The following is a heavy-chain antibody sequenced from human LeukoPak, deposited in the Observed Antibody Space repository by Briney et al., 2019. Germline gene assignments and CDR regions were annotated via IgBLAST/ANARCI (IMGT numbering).Heavy chain of an antibody. D-gene: IGHD6-13*01. CDR3: ASRAGYTGSWSAFDY. CDR2: ISGSSNYI. CDR1: GXTFSSYN. Sequence: GGSLRLSFAASGXTFSSYNMNWVRQAPGKGLEWVSSISGSSNYIYYADSVKGRFTISRDNAKNSLYLRMNSLRAEDTAVYYCASRAGYTGSWSAFDYWGQGTLVTVSS. V-gene: IGHV3-21*04. J-gene: IGHJ4*02.